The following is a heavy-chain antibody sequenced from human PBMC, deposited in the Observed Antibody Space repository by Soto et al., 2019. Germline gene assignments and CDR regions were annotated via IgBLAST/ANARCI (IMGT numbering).Heavy chain of an antibody. V-gene: IGHV3-53*02. Sequence: EVQLVETGGGLIQPGGSLRLSCAASGFTVSSNYMSWVRQAPGKGLEWVSVIYSGGSTYYADSVKGRFTISRDNSKNTLYLQRNSLRAEDTAVYYCARDRGVSPPNYYYYGMDVWGRGTTVTVSS. J-gene: IGHJ6*02. CDR1: GFTVSSNY. CDR2: IYSGGST. D-gene: IGHD3-10*01. CDR3: ARDRGVSPPNYYYYGMDV.